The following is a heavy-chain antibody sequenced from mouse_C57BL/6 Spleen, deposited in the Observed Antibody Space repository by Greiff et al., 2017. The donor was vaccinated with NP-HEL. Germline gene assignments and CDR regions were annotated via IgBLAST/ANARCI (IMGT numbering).Heavy chain of an antibody. V-gene: IGHV5-4*01. D-gene: IGHD4-1*01. CDR1: GFTFSSYA. CDR3: ARAPLPLTGTGAWFAY. CDR2: ISDGGSYT. Sequence: EVQLQESGGGLVKPGGSLKLSCAASGFTFSSYAMSWVRQTPEKRLEWVATISDGGSYTYYPDNVKGRFTISRDNAKNNLYLQMSHLKSEDTAMYYCARAPLPLTGTGAWFAYWGQGTLVTVSA. J-gene: IGHJ3*01.